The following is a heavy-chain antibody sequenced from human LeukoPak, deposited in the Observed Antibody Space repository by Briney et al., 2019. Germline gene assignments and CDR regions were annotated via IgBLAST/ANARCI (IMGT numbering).Heavy chain of an antibody. CDR2: INHSGST. CDR3: ARSSVLRYSYGTYYFDY. V-gene: IGHV4-34*01. Sequence: SETLSLTCAVYGGSFSGYYWSWIRQPPVKGLEWIGEINHSGSTNYNPSLKSRVTISVDTSKNQFSLKLSSVTAADTAVYYCARSSVLRYSYGTYYFDYWGQGTLVTVSS. D-gene: IGHD5-18*01. CDR1: GGSFSGYY. J-gene: IGHJ4*02.